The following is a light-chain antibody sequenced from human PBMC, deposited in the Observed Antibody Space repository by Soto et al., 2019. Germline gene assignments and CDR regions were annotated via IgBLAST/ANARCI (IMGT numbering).Light chain of an antibody. Sequence: QSALTQPRSVSGSPGQSVTISCTGTSSDVGGYYFVSWYQQRPGKAPKLMIYDVTKRPSGVPDRFSGSKSGNTASLTISGLQAEDEAEYYCCSYAGSFNYVFGTGTKSPS. J-gene: IGLJ1*01. CDR2: DVT. V-gene: IGLV2-11*01. CDR3: CSYAGSFNYV. CDR1: SSDVGGYYF.